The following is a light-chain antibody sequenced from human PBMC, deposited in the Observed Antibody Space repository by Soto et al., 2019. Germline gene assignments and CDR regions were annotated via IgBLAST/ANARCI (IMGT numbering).Light chain of an antibody. Sequence: QSALTQPASVSGSPEQSITISCTGTSSDVGGYNYVSWYQQHPGKAPKLMIYDVSNRPSGVSNRFSGSKSGNTASLTISGVQAEDEADYYCSSYTSSSTLVVFGGGTKVTVL. CDR1: SSDVGGYNY. J-gene: IGLJ2*01. CDR2: DVS. V-gene: IGLV2-14*01. CDR3: SSYTSSSTLVV.